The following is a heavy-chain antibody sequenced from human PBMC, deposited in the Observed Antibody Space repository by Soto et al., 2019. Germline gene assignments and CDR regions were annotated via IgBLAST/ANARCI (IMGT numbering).Heavy chain of an antibody. CDR2: IWYDGSNK. CDR3: AREPYYYDSSGTTPFDI. V-gene: IGHV3-33*01. Sequence: PGGSLRLSCAASGLTFSTYVMHWVRQAPGKGLEWVAVIWYDGSNKYYADSVKGRFTISRDNSKNTLYLQMNSLRAEDTAVYYCAREPYYYDSSGTTPFDIWGQGTMVTVSS. D-gene: IGHD3-22*01. J-gene: IGHJ3*02. CDR1: GLTFSTYV.